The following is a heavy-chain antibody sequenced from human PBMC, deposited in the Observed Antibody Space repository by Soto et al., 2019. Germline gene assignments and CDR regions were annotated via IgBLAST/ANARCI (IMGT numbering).Heavy chain of an antibody. Sequence: ASVKVSCKASGYPFTGPDIYWVRQAPGQGLEWMGWINPSSGGREFAEKCQGRVTVTRDTSIRTVFLQMNSLTSADPGVYFCARDFRTYSHGVDVWGKGTAVTVSS. CDR1: GYPFTGPD. J-gene: IGHJ6*04. V-gene: IGHV1-2*02. CDR3: ARDFRTYSHGVDV. D-gene: IGHD4-4*01. CDR2: INPSSGGR.